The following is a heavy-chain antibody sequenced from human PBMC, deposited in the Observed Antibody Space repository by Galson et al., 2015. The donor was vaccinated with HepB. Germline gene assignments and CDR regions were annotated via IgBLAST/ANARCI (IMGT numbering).Heavy chain of an antibody. CDR2: IRGSGTGT. Sequence: SLRLSCAASGFTFYVYTMNWVRQAPGKGLEWVSAIRGSGTGTYYADSVKGRFTISRDDSKNTVFLQLSSLRAEDTAIYYCAKDSGFGGEHYWGQGILVTVSS. J-gene: IGHJ4*02. CDR1: GFTFYVYT. V-gene: IGHV3-23*01. CDR3: AKDSGFGGEHY. D-gene: IGHD3-16*01.